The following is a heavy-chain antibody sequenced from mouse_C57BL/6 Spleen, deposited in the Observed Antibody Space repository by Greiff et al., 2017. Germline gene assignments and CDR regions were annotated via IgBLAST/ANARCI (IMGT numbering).Heavy chain of an antibody. CDR3: ARGGFDGSMDY. Sequence: VQLQQSGAELVRPGTSVKVSCKASGYAFTNYLIEWVKQRPGQGLEWIGVINPGSGGTNYNEKFKGKATLTADKSSSTAYMQLSSLTSEDSAVYFCARGGFDGSMDYWGQGTSVTVSS. CDR1: GYAFTNYL. D-gene: IGHD2-3*01. J-gene: IGHJ4*01. V-gene: IGHV1-54*01. CDR2: INPGSGGT.